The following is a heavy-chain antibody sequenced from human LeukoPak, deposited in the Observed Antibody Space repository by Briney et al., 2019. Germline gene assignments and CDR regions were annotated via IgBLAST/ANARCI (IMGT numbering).Heavy chain of an antibody. V-gene: IGHV4-39*01. CDR3: AREANYDFWSGYPGYYFDY. D-gene: IGHD3-3*01. Sequence: SETLSLTCTVSGGSISSSSYYWGWIRQPPGKGLEWIGSIYYSGSTYYNPSLKSRVTISVDTSKNQFSLKLSSVTAADTAVYYCAREANYDFWSGYPGYYFDYWGQGTLVTVSS. CDR2: IYYSGST. J-gene: IGHJ4*02. CDR1: GGSISSSSYY.